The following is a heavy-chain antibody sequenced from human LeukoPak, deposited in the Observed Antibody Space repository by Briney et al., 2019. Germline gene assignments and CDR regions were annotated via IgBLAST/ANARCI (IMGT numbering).Heavy chain of an antibody. J-gene: IGHJ4*02. D-gene: IGHD6-19*01. CDR2: INWNGGIT. CDR3: ARGRVAGSWDF. V-gene: IGHV3-20*04. Sequence: GGSLRLSCAASGFTFDDYGMSWVRQAPGKVLEWVSGINWNGGITAYADSVKGRFTISRDNAKNSLYLQMNGLRAEDTAVYYCARGRVAGSWDFWGRGTLVTVSS. CDR1: GFTFDDYG.